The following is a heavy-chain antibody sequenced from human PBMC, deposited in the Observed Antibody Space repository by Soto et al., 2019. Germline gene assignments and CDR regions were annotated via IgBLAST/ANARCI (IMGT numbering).Heavy chain of an antibody. CDR1: GYTFTSCG. J-gene: IGHJ3*02. Sequence: ASVKVSCKASGYTFTSCGISWVRQAPGQGLEWMGWISAYNGNTNYAQKLQGRVTMTTDTSTSTAYMELRSLRSDDTAVYYCAGPGVVVPAATVALDIWGKGKMVTVSS. CDR2: ISAYNGNT. CDR3: AGPGVVVPAATVALDI. V-gene: IGHV1-18*01. D-gene: IGHD2-2*01.